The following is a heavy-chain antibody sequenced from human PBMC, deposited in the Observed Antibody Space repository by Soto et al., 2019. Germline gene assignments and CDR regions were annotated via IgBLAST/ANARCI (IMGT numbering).Heavy chain of an antibody. CDR2: IYHSGST. CDR1: GGSISSGGYS. J-gene: IGHJ4*02. CDR3: ARGVTTVPTFDY. Sequence: QLQLQESGSGLVKPSQTLSLTCAVSGGSISSGGYSCNWIRQPPGKGLEWIGYIYHSGSTYYNPSLMVRVTISVDSSKSQFSLKLRSVTAADTAVYYCARGVTTVPTFDYWGQGTLVTVSS. V-gene: IGHV4-30-2*01. D-gene: IGHD4-17*01.